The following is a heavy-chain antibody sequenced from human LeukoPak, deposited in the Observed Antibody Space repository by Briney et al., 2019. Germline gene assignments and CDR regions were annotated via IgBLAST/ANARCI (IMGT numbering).Heavy chain of an antibody. CDR1: GYSISSGYY. CDR3: ARQNYYDSSGYYYFNAFDI. V-gene: IGHV4-38-2*02. CDR2: IYHSGST. Sequence: SETLSLTCTVSGYSISSGYYWGWIRQPPGKGLEWIGSIYHSGSTYYNPSLKSRVTISVDTSKNQFSLKLSSVTAADTAVYYCARQNYYDSSGYYYFNAFDIWGQGTMVTVSS. D-gene: IGHD3-22*01. J-gene: IGHJ3*02.